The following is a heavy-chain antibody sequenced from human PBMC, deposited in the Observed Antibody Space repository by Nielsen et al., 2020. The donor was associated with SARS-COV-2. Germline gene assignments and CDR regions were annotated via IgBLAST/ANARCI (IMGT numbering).Heavy chain of an antibody. Sequence: GESLKISCAASGFTFSSYWMHWVRQAPGKGLVWVSRINSDGSSTSYADSVKGRFTISRDNAKNTLYLQMNSLRAEDTAVYYCARQGYSYGPAWGQGTLVTVSS. D-gene: IGHD5-18*01. CDR3: ARQGYSYGPA. CDR2: INSDGSST. J-gene: IGHJ4*02. V-gene: IGHV3-74*01. CDR1: GFTFSSYW.